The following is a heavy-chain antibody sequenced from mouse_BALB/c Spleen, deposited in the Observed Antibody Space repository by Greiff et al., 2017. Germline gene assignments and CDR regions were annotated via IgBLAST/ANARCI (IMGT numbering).Heavy chain of an antibody. CDR1: GYTFTSYW. Sequence: QVQLKQSGAELAKPGASVKMSCKASGYTFTSYWMHWVKQRPGQGLEWIGYINPSTGYTEYNQKFKDKATLTADKSSSTAYMQLSSLTSEDSAVYYCARSGDFAYWGQGTLVTVSA. CDR3: ARSGDFAY. V-gene: IGHV1-7*01. J-gene: IGHJ3*01. CDR2: INPSTGYT.